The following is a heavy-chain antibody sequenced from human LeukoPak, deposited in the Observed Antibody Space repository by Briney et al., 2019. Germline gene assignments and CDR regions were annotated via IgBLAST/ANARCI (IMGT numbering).Heavy chain of an antibody. CDR2: ISGSGGST. J-gene: IGHJ2*01. Sequence: GGSLRLSCAASGFTFSSYAMSWVRQAPGKGLEWVSAISGSGGSTYYADSVKGRFTISRDNSKNTLYLQMNSLRAEDTAVYYCAKGGANTMVGVVRYWYFGLLGRGTLVTVSS. V-gene: IGHV3-23*01. CDR3: AKGGANTMVGVVRYWYFGL. D-gene: IGHD3-22*01. CDR1: GFTFSSYA.